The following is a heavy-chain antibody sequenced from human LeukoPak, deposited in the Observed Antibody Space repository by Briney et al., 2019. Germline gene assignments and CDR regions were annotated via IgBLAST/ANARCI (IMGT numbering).Heavy chain of an antibody. D-gene: IGHD4-17*01. CDR2: INPNSGGT. V-gene: IGHV1-2*02. CDR3: ASMTTGYYYYGMDV. CDR1: GYTFTGYY. Sequence: ASVKVSCKASGYTFTGYYMHWVRQAPGQGLEWMGWINPNSGGTNYAQKFQGRVTITADKSTSTAYMELSSLRSEDTAVYYCASMTTGYYYYGMDVWGQGTTVTVSS. J-gene: IGHJ6*02.